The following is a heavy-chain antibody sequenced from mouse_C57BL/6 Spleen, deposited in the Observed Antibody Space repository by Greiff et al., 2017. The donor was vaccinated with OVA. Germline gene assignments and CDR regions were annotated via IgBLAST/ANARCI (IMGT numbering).Heavy chain of an antibody. J-gene: IGHJ4*01. D-gene: IGHD3-2*02. CDR1: GYSFTGYY. CDR2: INPSTGGT. CDR3: ARDSSGLSDY. Sequence: EVQLKESGPELVKPGASVKISCKASGYSFTGYYMNWVKQSPEKSLEWIGEINPSTGGTTYNQKFKAKATLTVDKSSSTAYMQLKSLTSEDSAVYYCARDSSGLSDYWGQGTSVTVSS. V-gene: IGHV1-42*01.